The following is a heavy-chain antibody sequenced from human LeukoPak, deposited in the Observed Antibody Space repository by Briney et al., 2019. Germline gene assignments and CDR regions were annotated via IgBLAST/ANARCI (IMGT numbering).Heavy chain of an antibody. CDR1: GGIFSSYA. CDR2: IIPIFGTA. D-gene: IGHD2-15*01. CDR3: ASPTYCSGGSCYSERSLVAFDI. V-gene: IGHV1-69*13. J-gene: IGHJ3*02. Sequence: SVKVSCKASGGIFSSYAISWVRQTPGQGLEWMGGIIPIFGTANYAQKFQGRVTITADESTSTAYMELSSLRSEDTAVYYCASPTYCSGGSCYSERSLVAFDIWGQGTMVTVSS.